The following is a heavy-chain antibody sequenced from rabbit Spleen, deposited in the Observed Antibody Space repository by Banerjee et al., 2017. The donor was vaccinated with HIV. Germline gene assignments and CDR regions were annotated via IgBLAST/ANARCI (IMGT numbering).Heavy chain of an antibody. D-gene: IGHD1-1*01. V-gene: IGHV1S45*01. Sequence: LEESGGGLVKPGGTLTLTCTVSGFSFSSNWICWVRQAPGKGLEWIACIDTNDGDTDYANWPKGRFTISKTSSTTVTLQMTSLTAADTATYCCARNYVNAFDPWGQGTLVTV. CDR2: IDTNDGDT. CDR3: ARNYVNAFDP. J-gene: IGHJ2*01. CDR1: GFSFSSNW.